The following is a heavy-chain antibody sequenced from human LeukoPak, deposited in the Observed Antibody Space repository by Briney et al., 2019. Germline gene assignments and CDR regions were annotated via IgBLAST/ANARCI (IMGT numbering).Heavy chain of an antibody. Sequence: GGSLRLSCAASGFTFSSYWMSWVRQAPGKGLEWVANIKTDGSLIYYVDSVKGRFTISRDNAKSSLYLQMNSLRAEDTALYYCARHRTASDYWGQGTLVTVSS. V-gene: IGHV3-7*01. CDR1: GFTFSSYW. CDR2: IKTDGSLI. J-gene: IGHJ4*02. CDR3: ARHRTASDY. D-gene: IGHD3-16*02.